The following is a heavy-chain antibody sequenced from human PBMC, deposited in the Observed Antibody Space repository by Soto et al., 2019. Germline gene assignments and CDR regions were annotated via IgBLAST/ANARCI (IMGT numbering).Heavy chain of an antibody. CDR1: GYTFTDYA. CDR2: IAPGNGNT. J-gene: IGHJ4*02. Sequence: GASVKVSCKASGYTFTDYAIHWVRQAPGQRLEWMGWIAPGNGNTKYSQNFQGRVTITRDTSATTAYMELSSLRSEDTAVYYCAKGSRMWTTDYWGQGTMVTVSS. V-gene: IGHV1-3*01. CDR3: AKGSRMWTTDY. D-gene: IGHD1-1*01.